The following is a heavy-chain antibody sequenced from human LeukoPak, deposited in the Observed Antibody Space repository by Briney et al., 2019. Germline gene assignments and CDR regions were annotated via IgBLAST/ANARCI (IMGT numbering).Heavy chain of an antibody. D-gene: IGHD4-11*01. V-gene: IGHV3-74*03. CDR3: AREKDSSNYGS. CDR1: GFTFNTYW. Sequence: TGGSLRLSCAASGFTFNTYWMHWVRQVPGKGLVWVSRINGDGSSTAYADSVKDRFTISRDNAKNTVYLQMNSLRAEDTAVYYCAREKDSSNYGSWGQGTLVTVSS. J-gene: IGHJ5*02. CDR2: INGDGSST.